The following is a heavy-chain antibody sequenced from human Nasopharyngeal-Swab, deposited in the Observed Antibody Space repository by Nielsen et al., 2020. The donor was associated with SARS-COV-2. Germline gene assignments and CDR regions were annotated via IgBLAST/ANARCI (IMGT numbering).Heavy chain of an antibody. D-gene: IGHD6-13*01. CDR3: ARDGLYSSSWYSSGWFDP. CDR2: ISSSFSYI. Sequence: GESLKISCAASGFTFSSYWMHRVRQAPGKGLEWVSSISSSFSYIYYADSVKGRFTISRDNAKNSLYLQMNSLRAEDTAVYYCARDGLYSSSWYSSGWFDPWGQGTLVTVSS. V-gene: IGHV3-21*01. CDR1: GFTFSSYW. J-gene: IGHJ5*02.